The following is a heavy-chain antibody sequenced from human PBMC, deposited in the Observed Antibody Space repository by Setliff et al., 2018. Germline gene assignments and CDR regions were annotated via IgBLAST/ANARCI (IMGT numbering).Heavy chain of an antibody. CDR2: IYYSGST. D-gene: IGHD4-17*01. V-gene: IGHV4-31*03. CDR3: ARDPLTTNRRRAFDI. Sequence: KPSETLSLTCTVSGGSISSGGYYWSWIRQHPGKGLEWIGYIYYSGSTYYNPSLKSRVTISVDTSKNQFSLKLSSVTAADTAVYYCARDPLTTNRRRAFDIWGQGTRVTVS. CDR1: GGSISSGGYY. J-gene: IGHJ3*02.